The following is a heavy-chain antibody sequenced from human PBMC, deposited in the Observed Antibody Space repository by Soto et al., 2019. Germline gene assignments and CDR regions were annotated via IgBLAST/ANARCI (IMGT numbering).Heavy chain of an antibody. Sequence: PGGSLRLSCAASGFTFSSYAMSWVRQAPGKGLEWVSAISGSGGSTYYADSVKGRFTISRDNSKNTLYLQMNSLSAEDTAVYYCAEDSYDFWSSSGEYGMDVWGQGTTVTVSS. CDR3: AEDSYDFWSSSGEYGMDV. CDR1: GFTFSSYA. J-gene: IGHJ6*02. D-gene: IGHD3-3*01. V-gene: IGHV3-23*01. CDR2: ISGSGGST.